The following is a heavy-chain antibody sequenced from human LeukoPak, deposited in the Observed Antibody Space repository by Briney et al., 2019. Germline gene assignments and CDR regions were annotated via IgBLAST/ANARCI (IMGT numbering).Heavy chain of an antibody. D-gene: IGHD5-12*01. CDR3: ARSGYDEGDQDY. Sequence: ASVKVSCKASGYTFTSYDINWVRQATGQGLEWMGWMNPNSGNTGYAQKFQGRVTITRNTSISTAYMELSSLRADDTAVYYCARSGYDEGDQDYWGQGTLVTVSS. CDR2: MNPNSGNT. V-gene: IGHV1-8*03. CDR1: GYTFTSYD. J-gene: IGHJ4*02.